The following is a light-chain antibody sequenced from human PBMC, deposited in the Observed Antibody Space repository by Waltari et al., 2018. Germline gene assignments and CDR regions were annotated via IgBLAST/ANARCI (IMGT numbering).Light chain of an antibody. J-gene: IGKJ1*01. CDR1: QSVLDYYKSTTY. CDR3: HQYYTTPRT. Sequence: DTVLTQSPDSLAVSLGERATINCKSSQSVLDYYKSTTYLAWYQQKPGQPPRLLISWAVTRETGVPERFSGSGSRTEFTLSIASLQAEDVAVYYCHQYYTTPRTFGQGTRVEI. V-gene: IGKV4-1*01. CDR2: WAV.